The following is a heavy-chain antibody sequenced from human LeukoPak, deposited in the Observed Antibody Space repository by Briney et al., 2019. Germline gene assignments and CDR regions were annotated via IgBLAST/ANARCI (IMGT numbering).Heavy chain of an antibody. CDR3: AAGNSEGFDY. J-gene: IGHJ4*02. D-gene: IGHD4-23*01. Sequence: SEALSLTCTVSGGSISSYYWSWIRQPPGKGLEWIGYIYTSGSTNYNPSLKSRVTISVDTSKNQFSLKLSSVTAADTAVYYCAAGNSEGFDYWGQGTLVTVSS. CDR2: IYTSGST. V-gene: IGHV4-4*09. CDR1: GGSISSYY.